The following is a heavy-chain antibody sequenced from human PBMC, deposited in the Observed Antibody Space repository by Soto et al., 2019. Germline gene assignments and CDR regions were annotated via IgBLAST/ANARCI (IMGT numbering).Heavy chain of an antibody. D-gene: IGHD2-2*02. CDR1: GSRFSNYV. CDR3: AREGRGKKAGYNGLVSLGY. Sequence: QVQLVQSGAEVKTPGSSLKVSCTVSGSRFSNYVISWVRQAPGHGLEWLGRIIPIFNTTQYAQKFQGSVTITAAKSTNTASMELSSLRSDDTAVYYCAREGRGKKAGYNGLVSLGYWGQGTLVTVSS. J-gene: IGHJ4*02. V-gene: IGHV1-69*06. CDR2: IIPIFNTT.